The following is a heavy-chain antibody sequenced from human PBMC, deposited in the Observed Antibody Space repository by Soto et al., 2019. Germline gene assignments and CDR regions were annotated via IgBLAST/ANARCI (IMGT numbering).Heavy chain of an antibody. J-gene: IGHJ6*02. Sequence: GSLRLSCAASGFTFSSYAMSWVRQAPGKGLEWVSAISGSGGSTYYADSVKGRFTISRDNSKNTLYLQMNSLRAEDTAVYYCAKGIAARPRYGMDVWGQGTTVTV. CDR1: GFTFSSYA. CDR3: AKGIAARPRYGMDV. D-gene: IGHD6-6*01. V-gene: IGHV3-23*01. CDR2: ISGSGGST.